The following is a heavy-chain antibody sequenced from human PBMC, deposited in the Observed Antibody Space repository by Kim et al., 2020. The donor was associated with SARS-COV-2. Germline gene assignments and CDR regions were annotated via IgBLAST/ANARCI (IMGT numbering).Heavy chain of an antibody. Sequence: GGSLRLSCAASGFTFSDYYMSWIRQAPGKGLEWVSYISSSSSYTNYADSVKGRFTISRDNAKNSLYLQMNSLRAEDTAVYYCARAPYDILTGYYYGFWFDPWGQGTLVTVSS. V-gene: IGHV3-11*06. CDR2: ISSSSSYT. CDR3: ARAPYDILTGYYYGFWFDP. J-gene: IGHJ5*02. CDR1: GFTFSDYY. D-gene: IGHD3-9*01.